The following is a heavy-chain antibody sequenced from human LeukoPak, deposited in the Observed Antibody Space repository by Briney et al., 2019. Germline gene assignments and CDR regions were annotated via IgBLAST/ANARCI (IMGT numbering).Heavy chain of an antibody. J-gene: IGHJ4*02. CDR1: GGSISSYY. CDR2: IYYSGST. CDR3: ARERGSSSWLFDY. D-gene: IGHD6-13*01. Sequence: RPSETLSLTCTVSGGSISSYYWSWIWQPPGKGLEWIGYIYYSGSTNYNPSLKSRVTISVDTSKNQFSLKLSSVTAADTAVYYCARERGSSSWLFDYWGQGTLVTVSS. V-gene: IGHV4-59*01.